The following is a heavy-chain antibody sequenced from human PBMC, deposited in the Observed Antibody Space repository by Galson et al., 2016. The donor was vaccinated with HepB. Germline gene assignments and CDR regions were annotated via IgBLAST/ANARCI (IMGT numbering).Heavy chain of an antibody. CDR1: GFTFSSYS. CDR3: ARDGELGGSYYGSDFDI. D-gene: IGHD1-26*01. V-gene: IGHV3-21*01. CDR2: ISSRSNSI. Sequence: SLRLSCAASGFTFSSYSMNWVHQAPGKGLEWVSSISSRSNSIYYADSVKGRFTISRDNAKNSLYLQMNSLRAEDTALYYCARDGELGGSYYGSDFDIWGQGTRVTFS. J-gene: IGHJ3*02.